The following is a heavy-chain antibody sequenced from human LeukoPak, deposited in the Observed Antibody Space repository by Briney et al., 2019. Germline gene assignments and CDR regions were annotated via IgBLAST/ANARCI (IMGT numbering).Heavy chain of an antibody. V-gene: IGHV3-48*04. J-gene: IGHJ4*02. Sequence: HPGGSLRLSCAASGFTFSSYGMSWVRQAPGKGLEWVSYISSSGSTIYYADSVKGRFTISRDNAKNSLYLQMNSLRAEDTAVYYCARDRAVTTLVWDYWGQGTLVTVSS. CDR3: ARDRAVTTLVWDY. CDR1: GFTFSSYG. CDR2: ISSSGSTI. D-gene: IGHD4-11*01.